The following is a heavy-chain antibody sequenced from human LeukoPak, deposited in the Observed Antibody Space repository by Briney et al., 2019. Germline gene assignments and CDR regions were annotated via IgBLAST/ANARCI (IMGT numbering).Heavy chain of an antibody. Sequence: GGSLRLSCAASGFTFSTYSMNWVRQAPGKGLEWVSPISGSGLSTYYAGSVKGRFTISRDNSKNTLYLQMNSLRAEDTAVYYCRAYGSGSKMDVWGKGTTVTISS. V-gene: IGHV3-23*01. CDR3: RAYGSGSKMDV. CDR2: ISGSGLST. CDR1: GFTFSTYS. J-gene: IGHJ6*04. D-gene: IGHD3-10*01.